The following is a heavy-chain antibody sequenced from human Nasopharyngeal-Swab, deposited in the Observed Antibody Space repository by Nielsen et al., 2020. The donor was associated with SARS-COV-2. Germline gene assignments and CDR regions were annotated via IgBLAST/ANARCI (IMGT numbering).Heavy chain of an antibody. J-gene: IGHJ3*02. CDR1: GYTFIGYY. CDR2: INPNSGGT. CDR3: ARSHIVVVTDAFDI. Sequence: ASVKVSCKASGYTFIGYYMHWVRQAPGQGLEWMGWINPNSGGTNYAQKFQGWVTMTRDTSISTAYMELSRLRSDDTAVYYCARSHIVVVTDAFDIWGQGTMVTVSS. D-gene: IGHD2-21*02. V-gene: IGHV1-2*04.